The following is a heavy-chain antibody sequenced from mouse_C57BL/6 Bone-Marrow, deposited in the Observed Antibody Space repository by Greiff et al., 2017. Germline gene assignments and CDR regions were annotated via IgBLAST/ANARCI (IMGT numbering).Heavy chain of an antibody. D-gene: IGHD4-1*01. CDR2: IYPGSGNT. CDR1: GYTFTDYY. Sequence: QVQLQQSGAELVRPGASVKLSCKASGYTFTDYYIHWVKQRPGQGLEWIARIYPGSGNTYYTEKFKGKATLTAEQSSSTAYMQLSSLTSEDSAVYFSARGTWDNIDYWGQGTTLTVSS. V-gene: IGHV1-76*01. CDR3: ARGTWDNIDY. J-gene: IGHJ2*01.